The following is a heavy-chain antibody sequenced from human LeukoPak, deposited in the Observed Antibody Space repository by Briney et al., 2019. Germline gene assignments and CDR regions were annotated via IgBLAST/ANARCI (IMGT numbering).Heavy chain of an antibody. Sequence: GGSLRLSCAASGFTFSSYSMNWVRQAPGKGLEWVSSISSSSSYIYYAHSVKGRFTISRDNAKNSLYLQMNSLRAEDTAAYYCARDHGEGDFWSGYYSLYYYYYYMDVWGKGTTVTVSS. CDR3: ARDHGEGDFWSGYYSLYYYYYYMDV. CDR1: GFTFSSYS. D-gene: IGHD3-3*01. V-gene: IGHV3-21*01. J-gene: IGHJ6*03. CDR2: ISSSSSYI.